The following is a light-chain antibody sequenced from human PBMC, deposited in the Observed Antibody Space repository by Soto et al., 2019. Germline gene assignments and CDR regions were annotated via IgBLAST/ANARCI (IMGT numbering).Light chain of an antibody. CDR1: SSNIGAGYD. CDR2: GNS. J-gene: IGLJ2*01. Sequence: QSVLTQPPSVSGAPGQRVTISCTGSSSNIGAGYDVHWYQQLPGTAPKLLIYGNSNRPSGVPDRFSGSKTGTYASLAITGLQADEEADYYCQSDDGSHVVFGGGTKLTVL. CDR3: QSDDGSHVV. V-gene: IGLV1-40*01.